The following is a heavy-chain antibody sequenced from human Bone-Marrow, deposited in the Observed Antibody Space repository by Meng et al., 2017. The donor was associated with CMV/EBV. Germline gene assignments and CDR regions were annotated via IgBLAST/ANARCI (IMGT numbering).Heavy chain of an antibody. J-gene: IGHJ6*02. CDR3: ARDCNPQTPGRIEGYGMDV. CDR2: ISSSGYTI. Sequence: GGSLRLSCAASGFTFSSYEMNWVRQAPGKGLEWVSYISSSGYTIYYADSVKGRFTISRDNAKNSLYLQMNSLRAEDTAVYYCARDCNPQTPGRIEGYGMDVWGQRTTVTVSS. D-gene: IGHD2-15*01. V-gene: IGHV3-48*03. CDR1: GFTFSSYE.